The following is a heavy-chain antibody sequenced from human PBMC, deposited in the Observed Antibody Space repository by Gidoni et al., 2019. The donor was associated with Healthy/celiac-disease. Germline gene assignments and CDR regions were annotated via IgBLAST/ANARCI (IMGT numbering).Heavy chain of an antibody. V-gene: IGHV3-20*04. CDR3: ASIPHEWTSRETDAFDI. D-gene: IGHD2-2*01. CDR2: INWNGGST. CDR1: GCTFDDYG. Sequence: EVQLVESGGCVVRPGGSLRPSCAAAGCTFDDYGMSWVRQAPGKGLEWVSGINWNGGSTGYADSVKGRFTISRDNAKNSLYLQMNSLRAEDTALYYCASIPHEWTSRETDAFDIWGQGTMVTVSS. J-gene: IGHJ3*02.